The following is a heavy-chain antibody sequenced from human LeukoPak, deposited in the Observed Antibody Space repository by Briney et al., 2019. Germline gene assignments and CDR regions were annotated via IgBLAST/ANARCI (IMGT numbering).Heavy chain of an antibody. CDR1: GYTFTSYY. Sequence: ASVKVSCKASGYTFTSYYMHWVRQAPGQGLEWMGIINLSGGSTSYAQKLQGRVTMTRDMSTSTVYMELSSLRSEDTAVYYCAREESYRYRPEGNFDYWGQGTLVTVSS. V-gene: IGHV1-46*01. CDR3: AREESYRYRPEGNFDY. D-gene: IGHD3-16*02. J-gene: IGHJ4*02. CDR2: INLSGGST.